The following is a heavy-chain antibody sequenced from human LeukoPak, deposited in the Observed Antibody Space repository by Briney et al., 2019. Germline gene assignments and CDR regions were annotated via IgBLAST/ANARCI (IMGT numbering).Heavy chain of an antibody. CDR2: IKTKTEGEAT. V-gene: IGHV3-15*07. CDR3: TTRVVTTNDN. CDR1: GFTFSSYS. D-gene: IGHD2-21*02. J-gene: IGHJ4*02. Sequence: PGGSLRLSCAASGFTFSSYSMNWVRQAPGKGLEWVGRIKTKTEGEATDYPAPVKGRFTVSRDDSRNTVYLQMNSLKTEDTAVYYCTTRVVTTNDNWGQGTLVTVSS.